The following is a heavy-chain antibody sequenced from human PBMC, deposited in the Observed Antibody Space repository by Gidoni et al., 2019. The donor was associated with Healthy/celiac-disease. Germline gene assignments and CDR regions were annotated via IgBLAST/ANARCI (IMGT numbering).Heavy chain of an antibody. CDR1: GGSISSGDYY. Sequence: QVQLQESGPGLVKPSQTLSPTCTVSGGSISSGDYYWSWVRQPPGKGLEWIGYIYYSGSTYYKPSLKSRVTISVDTSKNQFSLKLSSVTAADAAVYYCARDSPYYDFWSGLDYWGQGTLVTVSS. V-gene: IGHV4-30-4*01. CDR3: ARDSPYYDFWSGLDY. CDR2: IYYSGST. J-gene: IGHJ4*02. D-gene: IGHD3-3*01.